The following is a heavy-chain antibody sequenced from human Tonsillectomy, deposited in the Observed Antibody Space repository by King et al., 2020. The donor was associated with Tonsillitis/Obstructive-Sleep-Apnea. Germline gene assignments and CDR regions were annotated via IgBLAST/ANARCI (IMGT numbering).Heavy chain of an antibody. CDR3: ARAPGPMDV. Sequence: VQLVESGGGLVKPGGSLRLSCAASGFTFSTYNMNWVRKAPGKGLEWVSSISSSSSYIYYADSVKGRFTISRDNAKNSLYLQMNSLRAEDTAVYYCARAPGPMDVWAQGTTVTVAS. V-gene: IGHV3-21*01. J-gene: IGHJ6*02. CDR2: ISSSSSYI. CDR1: GFTFSTYN.